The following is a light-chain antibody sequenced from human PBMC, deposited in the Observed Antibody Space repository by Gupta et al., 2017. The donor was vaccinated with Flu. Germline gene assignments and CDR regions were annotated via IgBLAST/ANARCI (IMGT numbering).Light chain of an antibody. Sequence: SPGTLSVSPGEGATLFCRASQSIGNNIAWYQQRPGQAPRLLIYGASTRATGIPASFSGSGSGTQFTLTISSLQSEDFAVYYCQQYNSWRTFGGGTKVEIK. J-gene: IGKJ4*01. CDR2: GAS. CDR1: QSIGNN. CDR3: QQYNSWRT. V-gene: IGKV3-15*01.